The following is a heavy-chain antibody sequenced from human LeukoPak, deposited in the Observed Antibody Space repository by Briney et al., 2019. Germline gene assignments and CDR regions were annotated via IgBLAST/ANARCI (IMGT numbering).Heavy chain of an antibody. D-gene: IGHD3-9*01. CDR1: GFTFDDYA. CDR2: ISWNSGDI. V-gene: IGHV3-9*01. J-gene: IGHJ4*02. CDR3: ARAHYDILTGWEYYFDY. Sequence: GGSLRLSCAASGFTFDDYAMHWVRQAPGKGLEWVSGISWNSGDIEYADSVKGRFTISRDNAKNSLYLQMNSLRAEDTALYYCARAHYDILTGWEYYFDYWGQGTLVTVSS.